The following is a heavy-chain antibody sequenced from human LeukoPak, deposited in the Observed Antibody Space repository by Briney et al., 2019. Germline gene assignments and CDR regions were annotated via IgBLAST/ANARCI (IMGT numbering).Heavy chain of an antibody. CDR2: ISYDGSNK. D-gene: IGHD3-22*01. Sequence: QTGGSLRLSCAASGFTFSSYAMHWVRQAPGKGLEWEAVISYDGSNKYYADSVKGRFTISRDNSKNTLYLQMNSLRAEDTAVYYCARGYYYDSSGTDYWGQGTLVTVSS. V-gene: IGHV3-30-3*01. CDR3: ARGYYYDSSGTDY. J-gene: IGHJ4*02. CDR1: GFTFSSYA.